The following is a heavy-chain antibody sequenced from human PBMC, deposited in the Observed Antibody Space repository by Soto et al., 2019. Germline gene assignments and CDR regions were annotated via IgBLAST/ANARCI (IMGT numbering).Heavy chain of an antibody. CDR3: AKDGSPGRDGHSNYKH. Sequence: VSVKVSCKASGYTFTGYAVYWVRQAPGQRLEWMGWINPGNGNTEYSLRFQGRVTITRDTSANTAYMELRSLGSEDTSVFYCAKDGSPGRDGHSNYKHWGQGTLVTVSS. D-gene: IGHD3-10*01. CDR2: INPGNGNT. CDR1: GYTFTGYA. V-gene: IGHV1-3*01. J-gene: IGHJ4*02.